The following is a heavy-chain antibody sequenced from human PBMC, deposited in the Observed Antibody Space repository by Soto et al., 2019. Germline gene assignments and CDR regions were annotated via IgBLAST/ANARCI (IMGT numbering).Heavy chain of an antibody. CDR1: GDSMSTYY. V-gene: IGHV4-4*07. Sequence: PTQTLSLTCTVSGDSMSTYYWNWIRQSAEKGLEWIGRISATGTTTYIPSLKSRITLSVDTSKNEFSLNLKFVTAADTAVYFCARDQCGADDFWGPGTLVTVS. CDR3: ARDQCGADDF. CDR2: ISATGTT. J-gene: IGHJ3*01. D-gene: IGHD1-26*01.